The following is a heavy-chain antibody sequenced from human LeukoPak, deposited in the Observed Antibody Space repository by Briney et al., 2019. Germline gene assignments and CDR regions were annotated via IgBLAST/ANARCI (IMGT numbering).Heavy chain of an antibody. CDR1: GGTFSSYA. D-gene: IGHD5-18*01. CDR2: IIPILGIA. Sequence: SVKASCKASGGTFSSYAISWVRQAPGQGLEWMGRIIPILGIANYAQKFQGRVTITADKSTSTAYMELSSLRSEDTAVYYCARADEAMAYDYWGQGTLVTVSS. CDR3: ARADEAMAYDY. V-gene: IGHV1-69*04. J-gene: IGHJ4*02.